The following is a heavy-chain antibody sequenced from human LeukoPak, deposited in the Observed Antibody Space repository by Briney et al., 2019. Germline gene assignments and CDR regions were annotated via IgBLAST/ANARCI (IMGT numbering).Heavy chain of an antibody. CDR1: GYTFTSYG. CDR3: ARGRLTRKYYDFWSGHRYYYYGMDV. D-gene: IGHD3-3*01. J-gene: IGHJ6*02. V-gene: IGHV1-18*01. CDR2: ISAYNGNT. Sequence: ASVKVSCKASGYTFTSYGISWVRQAPGQGLEWMGWISAYNGNTNYAQKLQGRVTMTTDTSTSTAYMELRSLRSDDTAVYYCARGRLTRKYYDFWSGHRYYYYGMDVWGQGTTVTVSS.